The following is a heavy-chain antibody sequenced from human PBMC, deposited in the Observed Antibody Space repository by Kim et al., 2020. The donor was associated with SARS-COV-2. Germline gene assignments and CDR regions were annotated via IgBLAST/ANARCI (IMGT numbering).Heavy chain of an antibody. CDR1: GFTFSTFA. CDR3: ARGSQVGEWLPLYYFDY. V-gene: IGHV3-30-3*01. CDR2: ISYDGGNE. D-gene: IGHD3-3*01. Sequence: GGSLRLSCAASGFTFSTFAMHWVRQAPGKGLEWVAAISYDGGNEYYADSVKGRFTISRDNSKNTLYLQMNSLRAEDTAVYYCARGSQVGEWLPLYYFDYWGQGTLVTVSS. J-gene: IGHJ4*02.